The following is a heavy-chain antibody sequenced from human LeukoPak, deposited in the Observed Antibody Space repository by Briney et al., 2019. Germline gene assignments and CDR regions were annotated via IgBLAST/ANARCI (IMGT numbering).Heavy chain of an antibody. Sequence: SQTLSLTCTVSGGSISSGGYYWSWIRQHPGKGLEWIGYIYYSGSTYYNPSLKSRVTISVDTSKNQFSLKLSSVTAADTAVYYCARAGIPWNPADCWGQGTLVIVSS. J-gene: IGHJ4*02. V-gene: IGHV4-31*03. D-gene: IGHD1-14*01. CDR3: ARAGIPWNPADC. CDR2: IYYSGST. CDR1: GGSISSGGYY.